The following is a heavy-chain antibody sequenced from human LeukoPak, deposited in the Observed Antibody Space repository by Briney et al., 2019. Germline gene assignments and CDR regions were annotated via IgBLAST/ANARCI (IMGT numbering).Heavy chain of an antibody. J-gene: IGHJ4*02. D-gene: IGHD6-13*01. V-gene: IGHV3-74*01. CDR1: GFTFSNYW. CDR2: IKTDGSST. CDR3: ARDFMYSITCAGC. Sequence: GGSLRLSCAASGFTFSNYWMHWVRQVPGKGLMWVSRIKTDGSSTSYADSVKGRFTISRDNAKNTLYLQMNSLGVEDTAVYYCARDFMYSITCAGCWGQGTLVTVSS.